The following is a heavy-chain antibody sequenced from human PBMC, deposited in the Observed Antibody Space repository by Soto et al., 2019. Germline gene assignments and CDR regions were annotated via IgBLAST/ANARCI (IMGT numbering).Heavy chain of an antibody. CDR3: VKSRGGNNFDFFD. CDR2: IKTDGSET. D-gene: IGHD5-12*01. V-gene: IGHV3-7*01. CDR1: GFTFSSFW. Sequence: LRLSCAASGFTFSSFWMSWVRQAPGKGLEWVANIKTDGSETHYVDSVKGRFTISRDNPKTSLFLQMSSLSADDTAVYYCVKSRGGNNFDFFDWGQGALVTVSS. J-gene: IGHJ4*02.